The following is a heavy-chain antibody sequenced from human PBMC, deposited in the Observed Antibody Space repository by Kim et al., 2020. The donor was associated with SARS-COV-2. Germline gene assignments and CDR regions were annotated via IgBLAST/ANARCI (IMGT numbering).Heavy chain of an antibody. Sequence: GGSLRLSCAASGFTFSSYAMHWVRQAPGKGLEWVAVISYDGSNKYYADSVKGRFTISRDNSKNTLYLQMNSLRAEDTAVYYCARDRNIGVGWFGELLNVWGQGTTVTVSS. CDR2: ISYDGSNK. D-gene: IGHD3-10*01. CDR1: GFTFSSYA. J-gene: IGHJ6*02. V-gene: IGHV3-30*04. CDR3: ARDRNIGVGWFGELLNV.